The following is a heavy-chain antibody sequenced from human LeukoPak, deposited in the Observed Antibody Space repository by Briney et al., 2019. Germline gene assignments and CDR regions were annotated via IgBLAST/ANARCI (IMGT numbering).Heavy chain of an antibody. D-gene: IGHD3-10*01. CDR2: ISSSSSYI. CDR1: GFTFSSYS. CDR3: ARDSIDTMVRGVIIGTFDY. J-gene: IGHJ4*02. Sequence: GGSLRLSCAASGFTFSSYSMNWVRQAPGKGLEGGSSISSSSSYIYYADSVKDRFTISRDNAKNSLYLQMNSLRAEDTAVYYCARDSIDTMVRGVIIGTFDYWGQGTLVTVSS. V-gene: IGHV3-21*01.